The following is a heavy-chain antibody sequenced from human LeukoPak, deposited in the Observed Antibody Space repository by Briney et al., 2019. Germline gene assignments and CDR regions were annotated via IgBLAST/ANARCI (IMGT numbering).Heavy chain of an antibody. V-gene: IGHV4-31*03. CDR2: IYYSGST. CDR1: GGSISSGGYY. CDR3: ARTQEKRRYYYDSSGPGAFDI. J-gene: IGHJ3*02. Sequence: PSQTLSLTCTVSGGSISSGGYYWSWIRQHPGKGLEWIGYIYYSGSTYYNPSLKSRVTISVDTSKNQFSLKLSSVTAADTAVYYCARTQEKRRYYYDSSGPGAFDIWGQGTMVTVSS. D-gene: IGHD3-22*01.